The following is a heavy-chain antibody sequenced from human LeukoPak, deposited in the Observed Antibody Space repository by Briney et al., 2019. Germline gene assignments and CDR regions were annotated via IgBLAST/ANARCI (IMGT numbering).Heavy chain of an antibody. CDR2: ISAYNGET. CDR3: ARTRPTVEGWGFDY. Sequence: PGASVKVSCKASGYTFPSYGISWLRQAPGKGREWVGWISAYNGETNSAQKAQGRVTMTTDTSTSTAYMELRSLRSDDTAVYYCARTRPTVEGWGFDYWGQGTLVTVSS. CDR1: GYTFPSYG. V-gene: IGHV1-18*01. J-gene: IGHJ4*02. D-gene: IGHD4-17*01.